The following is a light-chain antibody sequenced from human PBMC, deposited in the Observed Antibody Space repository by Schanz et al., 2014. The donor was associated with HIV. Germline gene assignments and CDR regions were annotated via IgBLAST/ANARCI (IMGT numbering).Light chain of an antibody. CDR2: EVS. CDR1: SSDVGSYNL. CDR3: QSSDSSLSAVV. Sequence: QSVLTQPASVSGSPGQSITISCTGTSSDVGSYNLVSWYQQHPGKAPKLMIYEVSKRPSGVSNRFSGSKSGNTASLTFSGLQAGDEADYYCQSSDSSLSAVVFGGGTKLTVL. J-gene: IGLJ2*01. V-gene: IGLV2-23*02.